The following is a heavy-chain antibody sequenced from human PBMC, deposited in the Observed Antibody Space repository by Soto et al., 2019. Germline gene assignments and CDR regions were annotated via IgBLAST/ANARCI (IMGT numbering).Heavy chain of an antibody. D-gene: IGHD2-8*01. J-gene: IGHJ6*02. CDR2: IYWNDDK. CDR1: GFSLSTSGVG. CDR3: ALNPRRTSYYYYYGMDV. V-gene: IGHV2-5*01. Sequence: SGPTLVNPTQTLTLTCTFSGFSLSTSGVGVGWIRQPPGKALEWLALIYWNDDKRYSPSLKSRLTITKDTSKNQVVLTMTNMDPVDTATYYCALNPRRTSYYYYYGMDVWGQGTTVTVSS.